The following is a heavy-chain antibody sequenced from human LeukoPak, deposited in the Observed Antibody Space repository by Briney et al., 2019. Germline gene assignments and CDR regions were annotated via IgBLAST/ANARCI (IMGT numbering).Heavy chain of an antibody. D-gene: IGHD5-24*01. CDR2: IYSGGHT. CDR3: ARSTRDGYNHYHYYYMDV. J-gene: IGHJ6*03. V-gene: IGHV3-53*01. Sequence: PGGSLRLSCAASGFIVSSSYMNWVRQAPGKGLEWVSVIYSGGHTYYTDSVKGRFTISRGNSNNTLYLYMNSLRPDDTAVYYCARSTRDGYNHYHYYYMDVWGKGTTVTVSS. CDR1: GFIVSSSY.